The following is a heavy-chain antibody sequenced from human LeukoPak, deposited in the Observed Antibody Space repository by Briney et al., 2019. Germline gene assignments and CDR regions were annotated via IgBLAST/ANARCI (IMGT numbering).Heavy chain of an antibody. J-gene: IGHJ4*02. CDR2: ISGGGGST. CDR3: AKSRGTYHVFDS. CDR1: GFTFSSYA. D-gene: IGHD1-14*01. V-gene: IGHV3-23*01. Sequence: GGSLRLSCAASGFTFSSYAMSWVRQAPGKGLEWVSVISGGGGSTHYADSVKGRSTISRDNSKNTLYLQMNNLRAEDTAVYYCAKSRGTYHVFDSWGLGTLVTVSS.